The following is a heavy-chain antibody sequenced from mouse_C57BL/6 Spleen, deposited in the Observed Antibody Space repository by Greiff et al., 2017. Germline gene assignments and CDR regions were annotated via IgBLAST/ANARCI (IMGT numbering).Heavy chain of an antibody. J-gene: IGHJ3*01. CDR1: GYSITSGYY. Sequence: EVQLVESGPGLVKPSQSLSLTCSVTGYSITSGYYWNWIRQFPGNKLEWMGYISYDGSNNYNPSLKNRISITRDTSKNQFFLKLNSVTTEDTATYYCAIEGEDYDYGRFAYWGQGTLVTVSA. CDR3: AIEGEDYDYGRFAY. V-gene: IGHV3-6*01. D-gene: IGHD2-4*01. CDR2: ISYDGSN.